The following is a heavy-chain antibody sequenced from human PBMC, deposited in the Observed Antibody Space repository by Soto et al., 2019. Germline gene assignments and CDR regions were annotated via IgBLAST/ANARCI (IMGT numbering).Heavy chain of an antibody. Sequence: PSETLSLTCTVSGGSISSYYWSWIRQPPGKGLEWIGYIYYSGSTNYNPSLKSRVTISVGTSKNQFSLKLSSVTAADTAVYYCARHISYYYYGMDVWGQGTTVTVSS. CDR2: IYYSGST. CDR3: ARHISYYYYGMDV. V-gene: IGHV4-59*08. J-gene: IGHJ6*02. CDR1: GGSISSYY. D-gene: IGHD1-20*01.